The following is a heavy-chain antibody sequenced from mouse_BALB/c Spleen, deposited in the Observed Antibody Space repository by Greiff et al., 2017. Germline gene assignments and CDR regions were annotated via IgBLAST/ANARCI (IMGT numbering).Heavy chain of an antibody. V-gene: IGHV1-5*01. D-gene: IGHD1-1*01. Sequence: EVQLQQSGTVLARPGASVKMSCKASGYTFTSYWMHCVKQRPGQGLEWIGAIYPGNSDTSYNQKFKGKAKLTAVTSTSTAYMELSSLTNEDSAVYYCTRATYYYGSSYVWFAYWGQGTLVTVSA. CDR1: GYTFTSYW. CDR2: IYPGNSDT. CDR3: TRATYYYGSSYVWFAY. J-gene: IGHJ3*01.